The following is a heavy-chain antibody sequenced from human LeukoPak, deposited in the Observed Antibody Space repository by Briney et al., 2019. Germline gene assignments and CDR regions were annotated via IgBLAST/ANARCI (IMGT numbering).Heavy chain of an antibody. Sequence: ASVKVSCKASGYSFTAFYIHWVRQAPGQGLEWMGWINPDTGGPNYAQKFPGRVTMTRDTSISTVYLELSRLTSDDTAVYYCAKDKDWGQGTLVTVSS. CDR1: GYSFTAFY. V-gene: IGHV1-2*02. CDR3: AKDKD. CDR2: INPDTGGP. J-gene: IGHJ4*02.